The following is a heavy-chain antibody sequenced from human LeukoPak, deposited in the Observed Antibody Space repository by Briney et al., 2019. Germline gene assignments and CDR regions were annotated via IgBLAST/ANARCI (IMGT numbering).Heavy chain of an antibody. CDR2: IYYSGST. J-gene: IGHJ2*01. CDR1: GGSISSSNYY. D-gene: IGHD5-24*01. CDR3: ARLDEETYWYFDL. V-gene: IGHV4-39*01. Sequence: SETLSLTCTVSGGSISSSNYYWGWIRQPPGKGLEWIGSIYYSGSTYYNPSLKSRVTISVDTSKNQFSLKLSSVTAADTAVYYCARLDEETYWYFDLWGRGTLVTVSS.